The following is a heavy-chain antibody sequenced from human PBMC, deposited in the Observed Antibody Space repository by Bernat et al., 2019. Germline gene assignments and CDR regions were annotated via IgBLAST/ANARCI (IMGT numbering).Heavy chain of an antibody. CDR3: ALSRRGYTGYDFGSFDY. Sequence: QVTLKESGPALVKPTQTLTLTCTFSGFSLSTSGMRVSWIRQPPGKALEWLARTDWDGDKFYSTSLKTRLTISKDTSKNQVVLTMSNMDPVDTATYYCALSRRGYTGYDFGSFDYWGQGTLVTVSS. J-gene: IGHJ4*02. D-gene: IGHD5-12*01. CDR1: GFSLSTSGMR. CDR2: TDWDGDK. V-gene: IGHV2-70*04.